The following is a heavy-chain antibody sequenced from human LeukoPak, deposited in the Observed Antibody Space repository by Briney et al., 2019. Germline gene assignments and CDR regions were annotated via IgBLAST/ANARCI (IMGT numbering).Heavy chain of an antibody. CDR2: INPNSGDT. CDR1: GYTFTDYY. J-gene: IGHJ4*02. D-gene: IGHD2-2*01. CDR3: ARANFLYCSSTTCLFGY. V-gene: IGHV1-2*02. Sequence: ASVKVSCKASGYTFTDYYMHWVRQAPGQGFEWMGWINPNSGDTNYAQKFQGRLTMTRDTSISTAHMEPSRLRSDDTAVYYCARANFLYCSSTTCLFGYWGQGTLVIVSS.